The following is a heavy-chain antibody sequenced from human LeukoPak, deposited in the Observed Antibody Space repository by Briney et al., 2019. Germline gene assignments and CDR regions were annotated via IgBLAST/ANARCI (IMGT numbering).Heavy chain of an antibody. CDR1: GFTYSNND. D-gene: IGHD5-12*01. Sequence: GGSQRLSCAASGFTYSNNDLSWVRQAPGKGLEWVSAISAGSGATYYADSVKGRFTISRDNVKDTLYLQMNSLRVEDTAVYYCAKGGWLENYWGQGTLVTVSS. J-gene: IGHJ4*02. CDR2: ISAGSGAT. CDR3: AKGGWLENY. V-gene: IGHV3-23*01.